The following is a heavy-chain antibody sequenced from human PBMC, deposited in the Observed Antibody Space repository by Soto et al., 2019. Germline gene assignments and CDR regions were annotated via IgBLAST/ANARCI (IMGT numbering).Heavy chain of an antibody. J-gene: IGHJ4*02. CDR1: GFIFSDYD. CDR2: ITSSGSTI. V-gene: IGHV3-11*01. D-gene: IGHD1-7*01. CDR3: ARGSGTVAY. Sequence: QVQLVESGGGLVKPGGSLRLSCAVSGFIFSDYDMNWVRQAPGKGLEWVSYITSSGSTIHYADSVKGRFTVSRDNGKNPLYLQMHSLRAEDTAVYYCARGSGTVAYWGQGTLVTVSS.